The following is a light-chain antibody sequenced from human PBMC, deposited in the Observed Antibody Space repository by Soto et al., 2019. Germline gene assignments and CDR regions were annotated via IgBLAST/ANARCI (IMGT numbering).Light chain of an antibody. Sequence: QSALTQPPSASGTPGQRVSISCSGSSSNIGSHPVNWYQQLPGTAPKLLLYGDNQRPSGVPDRFSGSKSGTSASLAISGLQSEDEAHYYCASWDNSLNGIYVFGPGTNVTVL. J-gene: IGLJ1*01. V-gene: IGLV1-44*01. CDR3: ASWDNSLNGIYV. CDR2: GDN. CDR1: SSNIGSHP.